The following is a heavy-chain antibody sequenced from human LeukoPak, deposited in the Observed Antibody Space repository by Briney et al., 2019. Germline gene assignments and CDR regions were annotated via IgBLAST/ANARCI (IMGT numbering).Heavy chain of an antibody. Sequence: GASVKVSCEASGYTFTIYAMHWVRQAPGQGVEWMGWITPSGGTNYPQKFQGRDAITKDTSITTAYMDLSRLTSDDTAVYYCARDRYGDGFAHFDYWGQGALVTVSS. J-gene: IGHJ4*02. CDR2: ITPSGGT. D-gene: IGHD5-24*01. V-gene: IGHV1-2*02. CDR3: ARDRYGDGFAHFDY. CDR1: GYTFTIYA.